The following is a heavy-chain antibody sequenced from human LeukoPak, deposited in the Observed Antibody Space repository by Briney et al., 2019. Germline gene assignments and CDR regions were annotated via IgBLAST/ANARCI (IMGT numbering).Heavy chain of an antibody. CDR1: GGSFSGYY. J-gene: IGHJ4*02. Sequence: SETLSLTCAVYGGSFSGYYWSWMRQPPGKGLEWIGEINHSGSTNYNPSLKSRVTISVDTSKNQFSLKLSSVTAADTAVYYCARGGYRGYSNYWGQGTLVTVSS. CDR3: ARGGYRGYSNY. CDR2: INHSGST. V-gene: IGHV4-34*01. D-gene: IGHD5-18*01.